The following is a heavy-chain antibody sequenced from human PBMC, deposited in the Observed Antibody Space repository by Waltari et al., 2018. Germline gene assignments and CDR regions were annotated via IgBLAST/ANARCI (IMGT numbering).Heavy chain of an antibody. CDR1: GFTFDDYT. J-gene: IGHJ4*02. V-gene: IGHV3-43*01. CDR3: VKAAELDY. CDR2: ISWDGGST. Sequence: EVQLVESGGVVVQPGGSLRLSCAASGFTFDDYTMHWVRQAPGKGLEWVSLISWDGGSTYYADSVKGRFTISRDNSKNSLYLQMNSLRTEDTALYYCVKAAELDYWGQGTLVTVSS. D-gene: IGHD6-13*01.